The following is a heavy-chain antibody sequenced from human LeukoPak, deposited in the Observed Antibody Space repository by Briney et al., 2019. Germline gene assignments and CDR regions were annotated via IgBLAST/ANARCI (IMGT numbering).Heavy chain of an antibody. CDR1: GYTFTSYY. J-gene: IGHJ4*02. Sequence: ASVKVSCKASGYTFTSYYMHWVRQSPGQGLEWMGIINPSGGSTSYAQKFQGRVTMARDTSTSTVYMELSSLRSEDTAVYYCARVGGGDTWNYWGQGTLVTVSS. V-gene: IGHV1-46*03. D-gene: IGHD2-21*02. CDR2: INPSGGST. CDR3: ARVGGGDTWNY.